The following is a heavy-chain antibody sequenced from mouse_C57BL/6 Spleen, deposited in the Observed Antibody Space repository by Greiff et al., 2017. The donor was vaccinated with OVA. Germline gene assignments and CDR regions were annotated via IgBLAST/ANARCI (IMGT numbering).Heavy chain of an antibody. V-gene: IGHV1-64*01. CDR3: ARTEYYGSSYVDYAMDY. CDR1: GYTFTSYW. Sequence: QVQLQQPGAELVKPGASVKLSCKASGYTFTSYWMHWVKQRPGQGLEWIGMIHPNSGSTNYNEKFKSKATLTVDNSSSTAYMQLSSLTSEDSAVDYCARTEYYGSSYVDYAMDYWGQGTSVTVSS. CDR2: IHPNSGST. D-gene: IGHD1-1*01. J-gene: IGHJ4*01.